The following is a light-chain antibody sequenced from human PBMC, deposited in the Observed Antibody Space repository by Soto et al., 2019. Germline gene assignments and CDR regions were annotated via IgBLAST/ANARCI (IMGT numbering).Light chain of an antibody. J-gene: IGKJ4*01. V-gene: IGKV3-20*01. CDR2: GAS. CDR1: QSVGKNY. Sequence: EIVLTQSPGTLSLSPGEGATLSCRASQSVGKNYLAWYQHKSGQAPRLLIHGASNRATGIPARFSGSGSGTDFTLTISRLEPEDFVAYYCQQYAIDPLTFGGGTKVEIK. CDR3: QQYAIDPLT.